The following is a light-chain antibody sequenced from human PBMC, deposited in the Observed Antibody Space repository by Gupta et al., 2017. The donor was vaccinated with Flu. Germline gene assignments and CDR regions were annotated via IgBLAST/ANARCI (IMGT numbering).Light chain of an antibody. CDR3: QHENNWPRT. CDR2: GAS. Sequence: EIVMTQSPPTLSVSPGERATLSCRASQSVGSNLAWYQQKPGQGPRLLIYGASTRATGIPARFSGSGSGTEFTLTISSRQSEDFAVYSCQHENNWPRTFGQGTKVEIK. J-gene: IGKJ1*01. V-gene: IGKV3-15*01. CDR1: QSVGSN.